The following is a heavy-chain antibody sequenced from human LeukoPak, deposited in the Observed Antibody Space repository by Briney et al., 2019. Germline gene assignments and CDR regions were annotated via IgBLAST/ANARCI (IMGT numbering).Heavy chain of an antibody. Sequence: PSETLSPTCAVYGGSFSGYYWSWIRQPPGKGLEWIGEINHSGSTNYNPSLKSRVAISVDTSKNQFSLKLSSVTAADTAVYYCARVTRTARPKFDYWGQGTLVTVSS. CDR3: ARVTRTARPKFDY. V-gene: IGHV4-34*01. J-gene: IGHJ4*02. CDR2: INHSGST. CDR1: GGSFSGYY. D-gene: IGHD1/OR15-1a*01.